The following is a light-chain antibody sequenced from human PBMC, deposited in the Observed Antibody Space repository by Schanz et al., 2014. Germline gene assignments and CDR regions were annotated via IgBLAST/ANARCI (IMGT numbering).Light chain of an antibody. J-gene: IGLJ3*02. CDR3: SSYTITTTWV. V-gene: IGLV2-14*02. CDR2: DVS. CDR1: SSDVGSYNL. Sequence: QSALTQPASVSGSPGQSITISCTGTSSDVGSYNLVSWYQQHPGKAPKLMIYDVSDRPSGVSNRFSGSKSGNTASLTISGLQTEDEADYYCSSYTITTTWVFGGGTKLTVL.